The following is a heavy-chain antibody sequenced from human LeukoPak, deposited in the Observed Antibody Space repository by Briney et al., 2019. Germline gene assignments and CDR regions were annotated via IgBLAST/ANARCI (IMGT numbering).Heavy chain of an antibody. V-gene: IGHV4-59*01. J-gene: IGHJ5*02. CDR2: IYYSGST. Sequence: RPSETLSLTCTVSGGSISSYYWSWIRQPPGKGLEWIGYIYYSGSTNYNPSLKSRVTISVDTSKNQFSLKLSSVTAADTAVYYCAGGYGSSVNWSAPGGRETRATAPS. CDR3: AGGYGSSVNWSAP. D-gene: IGHD6-6*01. CDR1: GGSISSYY.